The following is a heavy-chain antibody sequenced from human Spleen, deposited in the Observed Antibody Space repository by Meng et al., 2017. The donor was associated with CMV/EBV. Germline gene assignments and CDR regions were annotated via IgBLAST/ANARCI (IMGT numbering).Heavy chain of an antibody. J-gene: IGHJ4*02. CDR2: SRDYNGNT. D-gene: IGHD2-2*01. V-gene: IGHV1-18*01. CDR1: G. Sequence: GVSWVRQAPGQGLENRGGSRDYNGNTDYARRFQGSVTLTTDSSTNTVFMELRGLRSDDTAVYYCARGGMMWRSGIVVEPATAFDVWGQGTLVTVSS. CDR3: ARGGMMWRSGIVVEPATAFDV.